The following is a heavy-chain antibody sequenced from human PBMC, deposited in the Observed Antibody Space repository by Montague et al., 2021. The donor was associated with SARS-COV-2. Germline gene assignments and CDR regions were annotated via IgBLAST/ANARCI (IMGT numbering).Heavy chain of an antibody. V-gene: IGHV4-31*03. CDR3: ARDSGYYDSSGYSYDAFDI. Sequence: TLSLTSTLSGGSISSGGYYWSWIREHPGKGLEWIGYIYHTGSTHYXRCLKSRVTISKETSKNHFSLNLSSVTAADSAVYYCARDSGYYDSSGYSYDAFDIWGQGTKVTVSS. D-gene: IGHD3-22*01. J-gene: IGHJ3*02. CDR1: GGSISSGGYY. CDR2: IYHTGST.